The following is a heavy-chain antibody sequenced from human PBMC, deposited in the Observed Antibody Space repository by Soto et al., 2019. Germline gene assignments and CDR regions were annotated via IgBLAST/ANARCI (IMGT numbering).Heavy chain of an antibody. Sequence: SVKVSCKASGGTFSSYAISWVRQAPGQGLEWMGGIIPIFGTANYAQKFQGRVTITADESTSTAYMELSSLRSEDTAVYYCARRSIGGGYSYGSDYYYYGMDVWGQGTTVTVSS. CDR1: GGTFSSYA. V-gene: IGHV1-69*13. J-gene: IGHJ6*02. CDR2: IIPIFGTA. CDR3: ARRSIGGGYSYGSDYYYYGMDV. D-gene: IGHD5-18*01.